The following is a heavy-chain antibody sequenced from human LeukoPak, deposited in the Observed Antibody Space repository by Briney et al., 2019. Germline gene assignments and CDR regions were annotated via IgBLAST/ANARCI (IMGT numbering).Heavy chain of an antibody. J-gene: IGHJ6*03. CDR3: ARHVLRYFDWLPIKDYYYYMDV. CDR1: GYSFTSYW. V-gene: IGHV5-51*01. CDR2: IYPGDSDT. Sequence: PGESLKISCKGSGYSFTSYWIGWVRQTPGKGLEWMGIIYPGDSDTRYSPSFQGQVTISADKSISTAYLQWSSLQASDNVMSYCARHVLRYFDWLPIKDYYYYMDVWGKGTKVTVSS. D-gene: IGHD3-9*01.